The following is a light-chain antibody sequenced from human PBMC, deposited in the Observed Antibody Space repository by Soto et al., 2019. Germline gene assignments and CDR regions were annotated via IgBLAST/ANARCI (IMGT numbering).Light chain of an antibody. CDR3: QKYKSAPLT. Sequence: DIQMTQSPSSLSASVGDRVTITSRASQGIINYLVWYQQKSGKVPKLLIYGASTLQSGVPSRFSGSGSGTDFTLTISSLQPEDVASYYCQKYKSAPLTFGGGTKVDIK. V-gene: IGKV1-27*01. CDR1: QGIINY. CDR2: GAS. J-gene: IGKJ4*01.